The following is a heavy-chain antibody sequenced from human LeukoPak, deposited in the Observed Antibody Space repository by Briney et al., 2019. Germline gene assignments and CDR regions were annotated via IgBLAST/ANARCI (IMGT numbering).Heavy chain of an antibody. V-gene: IGHV4-4*07. CDR3: ARDSGTTGEVKFDP. Sequence: SETLSLTYTVSGGSINSYWSWIRQPAGKGLEWIGRISGSGTITYNPTLQSRLSISIGTSKNQFSLKLMSVTAADTAVYYCARDSGTTGEVKFDPWGQGTLVTVSS. CDR2: ISGSGTI. J-gene: IGHJ5*02. D-gene: IGHD3-10*01. CDR1: GGSINSY.